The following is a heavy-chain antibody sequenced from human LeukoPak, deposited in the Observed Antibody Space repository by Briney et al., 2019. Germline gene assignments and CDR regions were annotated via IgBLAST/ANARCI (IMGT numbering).Heavy chain of an antibody. CDR3: AKSGGYGLIDY. CDR2: IYYSGST. D-gene: IGHD1-26*01. V-gene: IGHV4-34*01. CDR1: GGSFSGYY. Sequence: SETLSLPCAVYGGSFSGYYWGWIRQPPGKGLEWIGNIYYSGSTYYNASLQSRVTISIDTSKNQFSLRLKSVTAADTAMYYCAKSGGYGLIDYWGQGTLVTVSS. J-gene: IGHJ4*02.